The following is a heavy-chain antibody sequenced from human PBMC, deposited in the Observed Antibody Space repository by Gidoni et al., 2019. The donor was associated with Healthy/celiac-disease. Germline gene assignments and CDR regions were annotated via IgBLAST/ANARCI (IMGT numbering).Heavy chain of an antibody. CDR3: ARDRVGATVTTLYYYGMDV. Sequence: EVQLVESGGGLVQPGGSLRLSCAASGFTVSSHYMSWVRQAPGKGLEWVSVIYSGGSTYYADSVKGRFTISRDNSKNTLYLQMNSLRAEDTAVYYCARDRVGATVTTLYYYGMDVWGQGTTVTVSS. CDR2: IYSGGST. D-gene: IGHD4-4*01. CDR1: GFTVSSHY. V-gene: IGHV3-66*01. J-gene: IGHJ6*02.